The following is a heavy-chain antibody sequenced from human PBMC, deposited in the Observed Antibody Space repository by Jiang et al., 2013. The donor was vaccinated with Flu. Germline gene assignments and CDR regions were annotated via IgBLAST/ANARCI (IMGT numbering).Heavy chain of an antibody. J-gene: IGHJ4*02. Sequence: ASGFTFSSYGMHWVRQAPGKGLEWVAVIWYDGSNKYYADSVKGRFTISRDNSKNTLYLQMNSLRAEDTAVYYCAREGLTRYFDWLSQSQYFDYWGQGTLVTVSS. CDR2: IWYDGSNK. CDR1: GFTFSSYG. CDR3: AREGLTRYFDWLSQSQYFDY. D-gene: IGHD3-9*01. V-gene: IGHV3-33*01.